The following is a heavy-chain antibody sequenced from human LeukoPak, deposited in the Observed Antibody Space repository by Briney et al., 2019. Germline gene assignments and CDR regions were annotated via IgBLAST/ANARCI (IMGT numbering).Heavy chain of an antibody. Sequence: GEALKISCKGSGYSFTSYWIAWVRQMPGKRLEWMGIIYPGDSDTRYSPSFQGQVTISADKSISTAYLQWSSLKASDTAMYYCARGDYGDYRVFYTLFDYWGQGTLVTVSS. J-gene: IGHJ4*02. V-gene: IGHV5-51*01. CDR2: IYPGDSDT. D-gene: IGHD4-17*01. CDR3: ARGDYGDYRVFYTLFDY. CDR1: GYSFTSYW.